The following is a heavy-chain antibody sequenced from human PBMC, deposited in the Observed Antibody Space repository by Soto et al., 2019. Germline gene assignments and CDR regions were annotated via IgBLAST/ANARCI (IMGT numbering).Heavy chain of an antibody. Sequence: LRLSCAASGFTFSDYYMSWIRQAPGKGLEWVSYVSSSSSYTNYADSVKGRFTISRDNAKNSLYLQMNSLRAEDTAVYYCARDQGYCGGGSCPWGMDVWGQGTTVTVSS. CDR2: VSSSSSYT. J-gene: IGHJ6*02. CDR3: ARDQGYCGGGSCPWGMDV. CDR1: GFTFSDYY. V-gene: IGHV3-11*06. D-gene: IGHD2-15*01.